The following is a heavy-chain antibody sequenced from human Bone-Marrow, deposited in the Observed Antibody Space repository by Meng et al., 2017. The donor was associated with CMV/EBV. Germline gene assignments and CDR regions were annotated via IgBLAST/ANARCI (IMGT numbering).Heavy chain of an antibody. CDR2: ISYDETSQ. J-gene: IGHJ4*02. Sequence: GESLKISCAASGFSFNNYAIHWVRQAPGSGLEWVAVISYDETSQYYSDSVKGRFTISRDNSKNTLYLQMNSLRAEDTAVYYCARGGYSSSWYEVVEQYYFDYWGQGTLVTVSS. D-gene: IGHD6-13*01. CDR1: GFSFNNYA. V-gene: IGHV3-30*04. CDR3: ARGGYSSSWYEVVEQYYFDY.